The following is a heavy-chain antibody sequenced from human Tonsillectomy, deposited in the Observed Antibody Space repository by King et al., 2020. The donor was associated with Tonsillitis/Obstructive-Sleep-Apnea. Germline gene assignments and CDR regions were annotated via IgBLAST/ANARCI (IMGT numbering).Heavy chain of an antibody. CDR1: GGSFSGYY. D-gene: IGHD3-3*01. V-gene: IGHV4-34*01. Sequence: VQLQQWGAGLLKPSETLSLTCAVYGGSFSGYYWSWIRQPPGKVLEWIGEINHSGSTNYNPSLKSRVTISVDTSKNQFSLKLSSVTAADTAVYYCARGITIFGVVIIGGYWGQGTLVTVSS. J-gene: IGHJ4*02. CDR3: ARGITIFGVVIIGGY. CDR2: INHSGST.